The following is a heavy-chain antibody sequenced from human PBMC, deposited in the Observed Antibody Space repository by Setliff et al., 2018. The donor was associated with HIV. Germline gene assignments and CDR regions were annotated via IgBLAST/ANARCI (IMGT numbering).Heavy chain of an antibody. J-gene: IGHJ3*02. CDR3: AIGGGGYYYVGAVDI. D-gene: IGHD3-22*01. CDR1: GYTFSTYG. CDR2: ISAYNGNT. V-gene: IGHV1-18*01. Sequence: ASVKVSCKASGYTFSTYGISWVRQAPGQGLEWMGWISAYNGNTNYAQKFQGRVTMTGNTSISTAYMELSSLRSEDTAVYYCAIGGGGYYYVGAVDIWGQGTVVTVSS.